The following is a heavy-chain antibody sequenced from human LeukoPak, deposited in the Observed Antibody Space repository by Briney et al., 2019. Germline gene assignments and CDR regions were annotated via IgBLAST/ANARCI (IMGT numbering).Heavy chain of an antibody. J-gene: IGHJ4*02. V-gene: IGHV3-43D*03. Sequence: PGGSLRLSCAASGFTFDDYAMHWVRQAPGKDLEWVSLISWDGGSTYYADSVKGRFTISRDNSKNSLYLQMNSLRAEDTALYYCAKDIIPDCSGTSCPYYFDYWGQGTLVTVSS. D-gene: IGHD2-2*01. CDR3: AKDIIPDCSGTSCPYYFDY. CDR2: ISWDGGST. CDR1: GFTFDDYA.